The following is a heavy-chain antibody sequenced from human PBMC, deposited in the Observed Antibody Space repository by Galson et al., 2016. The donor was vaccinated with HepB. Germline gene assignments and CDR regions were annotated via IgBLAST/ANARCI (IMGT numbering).Heavy chain of an antibody. Sequence: SVKVSCKASGYTFTAYYMHWLRQAPGQGLEWMGRITSKSGDTSYSQKFQGRVTMTRDTSITTAYMELNRLTSDDTAVYYCARERSAVAGCFDYWGEGTLVTVSS. V-gene: IGHV1-2*06. CDR1: GYTFTAYY. D-gene: IGHD6-19*01. CDR2: ITSKSGDT. CDR3: ARERSAVAGCFDY. J-gene: IGHJ4*02.